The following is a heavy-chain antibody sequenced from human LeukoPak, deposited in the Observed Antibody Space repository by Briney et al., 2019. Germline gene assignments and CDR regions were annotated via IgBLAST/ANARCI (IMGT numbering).Heavy chain of an antibody. D-gene: IGHD5-18*01. CDR2: IYYSGST. CDR3: ARRVRSYGPNWYFDL. Sequence: SETLSLTCTVSGGSISSYYWSWIRQPPGKGLEWIGYIYYSGSTNYNPSLKSRVTISVDTSKNQFSLKLSSVTAADTAVYYCARRVRSYGPNWYFDLWGRDTLVTVSS. V-gene: IGHV4-59*01. CDR1: GGSISSYY. J-gene: IGHJ2*01.